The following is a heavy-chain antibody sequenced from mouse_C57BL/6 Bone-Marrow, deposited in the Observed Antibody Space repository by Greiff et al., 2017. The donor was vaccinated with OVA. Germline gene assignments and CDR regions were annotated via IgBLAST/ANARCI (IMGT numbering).Heavy chain of an antibody. J-gene: IGHJ3*01. CDR3: ARSIYYDYRFAY. V-gene: IGHV1-64*01. Sequence: QVQLQQPGAELVKPGASVKLSCKASGYTFTSYWMHWVKQRPGQGLEWIGMIHPNSGSTNYNEKFKSKATLTVDKSSSTAYMRLSSLTSEDSAVYYCARSIYYDYRFAYWGQGTLVTVSA. D-gene: IGHD2-4*01. CDR1: GYTFTSYW. CDR2: IHPNSGST.